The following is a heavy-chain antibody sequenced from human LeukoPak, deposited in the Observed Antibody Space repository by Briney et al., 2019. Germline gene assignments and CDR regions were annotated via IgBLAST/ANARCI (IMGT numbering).Heavy chain of an antibody. CDR2: IIPIFGTA. CDR1: GGTFSSYA. D-gene: IGHD3-9*01. J-gene: IGHJ4*02. Sequence: SVKVSCKASGGTFSSYAISWVRQAPGQGLEWMGGIIPIFGTANYAQKFQGRVTITADESTSTAYVELSSLRSEDTAVYYCASSAKTTGSRGYFDYWGQGTLVTVSS. CDR3: ASSAKTTGSRGYFDY. V-gene: IGHV1-69*13.